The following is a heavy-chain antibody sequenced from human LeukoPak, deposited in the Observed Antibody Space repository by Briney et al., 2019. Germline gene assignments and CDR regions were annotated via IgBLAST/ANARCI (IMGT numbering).Heavy chain of an antibody. V-gene: IGHV3-66*01. Sequence: GGSLRLSCAASGFTVSSNYMSWVRQAPGKGLEWVSVIYSGGSTYYADSVKGRFTISRDNSKNTLYLQMNSLRAEDTAVYYCARVGSDYYDSSGYFGDAFDIWGQGTMVTVSS. CDR2: IYSGGST. D-gene: IGHD3-22*01. CDR3: ARVGSDYYDSSGYFGDAFDI. J-gene: IGHJ3*02. CDR1: GFTVSSNY.